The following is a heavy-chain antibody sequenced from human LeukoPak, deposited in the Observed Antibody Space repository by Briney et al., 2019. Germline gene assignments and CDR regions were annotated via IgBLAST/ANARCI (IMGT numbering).Heavy chain of an antibody. D-gene: IGHD6-13*01. J-gene: IGHJ4*02. CDR2: IKSKTDGGTT. CDR1: GFTFSNAW. Sequence: GGSLRLSCAASGFTFSNAWMSWVRQAPGKGLEWVGRIKSKTDGGTTDYAAPVKGRFTISRDDSKNTLYLQMNSLKTEDTAVYCCTTVPYSSSWYSPYWGQGTLVTVSS. V-gene: IGHV3-15*01. CDR3: TTVPYSSSWYSPY.